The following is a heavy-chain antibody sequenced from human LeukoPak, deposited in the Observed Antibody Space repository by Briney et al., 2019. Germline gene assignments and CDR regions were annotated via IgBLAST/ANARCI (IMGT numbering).Heavy chain of an antibody. D-gene: IGHD6-19*01. Sequence: GSLRLSCAASGFTFSSYAMSWVRQAPGKGLEWVSAISGSGGSTYYADSVKGRFTISRDNSKNTLYLQMNSLRAEDTAVYYCAKDGSRVRVAGTGRDFDYWGQGTLVTVSS. CDR3: AKDGSRVRVAGTGRDFDY. J-gene: IGHJ4*02. V-gene: IGHV3-23*01. CDR2: ISGSGGST. CDR1: GFTFSSYA.